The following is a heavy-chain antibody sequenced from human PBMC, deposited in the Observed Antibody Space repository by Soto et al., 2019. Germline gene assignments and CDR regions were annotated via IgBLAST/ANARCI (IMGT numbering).Heavy chain of an antibody. J-gene: IGHJ6*02. CDR2: IYYSGST. D-gene: IGHD2-21*02. V-gene: IGHV4-31*03. Sequence: PSETLSLTCTVSGGSISSGGYYWSWIRQHPGRGLEWIGNIYYSGSTYYNPSLKSRVTISVDTSKNQFPLKLSSVTAADTAVYYCARERRYCGGDCAAYYGMDVWDQGTTVTVSS. CDR3: ARERRYCGGDCAAYYGMDV. CDR1: GGSISSGGYY.